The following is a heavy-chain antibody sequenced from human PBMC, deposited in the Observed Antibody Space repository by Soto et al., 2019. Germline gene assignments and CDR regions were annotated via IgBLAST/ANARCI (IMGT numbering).Heavy chain of an antibody. CDR1: GYTFTGYY. Sequence: GASVKVSCKASGYTFTGYYMHWVRQAPGQGLEWMGWINPNSGGTNYAQKFQGRVTMTRDTSISTAYMELSRLRSDDTAVYYCARKTILGVVNLSFYYYYGMDVWGQGTTVTVSS. D-gene: IGHD3-3*01. V-gene: IGHV1-2*02. J-gene: IGHJ6*02. CDR3: ARKTILGVVNLSFYYYYGMDV. CDR2: INPNSGGT.